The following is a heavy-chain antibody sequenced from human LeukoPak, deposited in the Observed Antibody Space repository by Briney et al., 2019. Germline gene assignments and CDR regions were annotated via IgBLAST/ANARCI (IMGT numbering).Heavy chain of an antibody. CDR2: IYTSGST. J-gene: IGHJ4*02. D-gene: IGHD1-26*01. CDR1: GGSISSGSYY. CDR3: ARVERGSYSFDY. Sequence: SETLSLTCTVSGGSISSGSYYWSWIRQPAGKGLEWIGRIYTSGSTNYNPSLKSRVTISVDTSKNQFSLKLSSVTAADTAVYYCARVERGSYSFDYWGQGTLVTVSS. V-gene: IGHV4-61*02.